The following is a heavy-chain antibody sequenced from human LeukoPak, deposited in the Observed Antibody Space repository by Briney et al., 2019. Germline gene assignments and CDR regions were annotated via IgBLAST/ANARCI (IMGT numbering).Heavy chain of an antibody. CDR2: ISSSSSYI. Sequence: GGSLRLSCAASGFTFSSYSMNWVRQAPGKGLEWVSSISSSSSYIYYADSVKGRFTISRDNAKNSLYLQMNSLRAQDTAVYYCSRPRGRSGWLDYWGQGTLVTGSS. J-gene: IGHJ4*03. CDR1: GFTFSSYS. CDR3: SRPRGRSGWLDY. V-gene: IGHV3-21*01. D-gene: IGHD6-19*01.